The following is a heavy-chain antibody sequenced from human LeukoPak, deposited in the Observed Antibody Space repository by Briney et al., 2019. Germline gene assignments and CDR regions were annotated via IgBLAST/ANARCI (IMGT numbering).Heavy chain of an antibody. V-gene: IGHV3-23*01. D-gene: IGHD3-3*01. CDR2: ISGNGDNT. J-gene: IGHJ4*02. CDR3: ATIIWSGYYEDS. Sequence: GGSLRLSCAASGFTLSSYAMTWVRQAPGKGLEWGSTISGNGDNTYYADSVKGRFTISRDNSKNTLYLQMNSLRVEDTAVYSCATIIWSGYYEDSWGQGTLVTVSS. CDR1: GFTLSSYA.